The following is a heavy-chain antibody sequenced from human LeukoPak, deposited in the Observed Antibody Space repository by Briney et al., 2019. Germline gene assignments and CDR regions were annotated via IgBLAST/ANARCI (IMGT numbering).Heavy chain of an antibody. D-gene: IGHD1-26*01. CDR2: ISGSGGST. CDR1: GFTFSSYA. CDR3: AKDGLGSGSYTYNWFDP. J-gene: IGHJ5*02. V-gene: IGHV3-23*01. Sequence: GGSLRLSCAASGFTFSSYAMSWVRQAPGKGLEWVSAISGSGGSTYYADSVKGRFTISRDNSKNTLYLQMNSLRAEDTAVYYCAKDGLGSGSYTYNWFDPWGQGTLVTVSS.